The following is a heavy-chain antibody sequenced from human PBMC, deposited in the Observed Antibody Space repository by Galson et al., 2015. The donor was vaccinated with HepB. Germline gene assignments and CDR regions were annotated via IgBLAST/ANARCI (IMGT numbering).Heavy chain of an antibody. Sequence: SLRLSCAASGFTFSSYGMSWFRQAPGKGLNWVSGFPDGDSRPYYADSVRGRFTVSRDDSNNTLYLQMNSLRAEDTAIYYYAKDRSSGTSYYYFDLWGRGTLVTVSS. CDR3: AKDRSSGTSYYYFDL. J-gene: IGHJ2*01. V-gene: IGHV3-23*01. D-gene: IGHD6-19*01. CDR2: FPDGDSRP. CDR1: GFTFSSYG.